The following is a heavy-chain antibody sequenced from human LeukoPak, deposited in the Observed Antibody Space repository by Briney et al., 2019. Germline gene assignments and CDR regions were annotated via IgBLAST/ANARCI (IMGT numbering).Heavy chain of an antibody. Sequence: SVKVSCKASGGTFSSYAISWVRQAPGQGLEWMGGIIPIFGTANYAQKFQGRVTITADKSTSTAYMELSSLRSEDTAVYYCARGVYSAYYYDSSGYGAAFDIWGQGTMVTVSS. J-gene: IGHJ3*02. D-gene: IGHD3-22*01. V-gene: IGHV1-69*06. CDR1: GGTFSSYA. CDR3: ARGVYSAYYYDSSGYGAAFDI. CDR2: IIPIFGTA.